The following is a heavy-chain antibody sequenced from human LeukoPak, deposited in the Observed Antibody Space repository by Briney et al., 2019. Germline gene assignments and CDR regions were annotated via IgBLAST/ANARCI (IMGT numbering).Heavy chain of an antibody. D-gene: IGHD6-19*01. V-gene: IGHV1-2*02. CDR1: GYTFTGYY. CDR2: INPNSGGT. CDR3: ASTISVAGTPDWFDP. J-gene: IGHJ5*02. Sequence: GASVKVSCKASGYTFTGYYMHWVRQAPGQGLEWMGWINPNSGGTNYAQKFQGRVTMTRDTSISTAYMELSRLRSDDTAVYYCASTISVAGTPDWFDPWGQGTLVTVSS.